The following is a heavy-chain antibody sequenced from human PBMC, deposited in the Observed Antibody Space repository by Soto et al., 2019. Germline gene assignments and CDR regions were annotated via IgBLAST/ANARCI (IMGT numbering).Heavy chain of an antibody. J-gene: IGHJ6*02. Sequence: QVQLVQSGAEVKKPGSSVTVSCKASGGTFSSYAISWVRQAPGKGLEWMGRIIPFIGTANYAQNVQGRVTITADESTSTAYMELTSLRSEDTAVYYCAKVVMTTVYASYYYGMDVWGQGTTVTVSS. CDR3: AKVVMTTVYASYYYGMDV. CDR2: IIPFIGTA. V-gene: IGHV1-69*18. D-gene: IGHD4-4*01. CDR1: GGTFSSYA.